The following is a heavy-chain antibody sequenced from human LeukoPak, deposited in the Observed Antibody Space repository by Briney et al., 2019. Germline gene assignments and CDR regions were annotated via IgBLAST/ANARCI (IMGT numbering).Heavy chain of an antibody. Sequence: SETLSLTCAVSSYSISSGYYWGWIQQPPGKGLEWIGRFSYSGNTYYNPSLKSRVTISVDTSKHHFSLRLSSVTAADTAVYYCSRLTHSYYSDTSGYYPYYYMDVWGEGTTVTVSS. D-gene: IGHD3-22*01. J-gene: IGHJ6*03. CDR1: SYSISSGYY. CDR3: SRLTHSYYSDTSGYYPYYYMDV. CDR2: FSYSGNT. V-gene: IGHV4-38-2*01.